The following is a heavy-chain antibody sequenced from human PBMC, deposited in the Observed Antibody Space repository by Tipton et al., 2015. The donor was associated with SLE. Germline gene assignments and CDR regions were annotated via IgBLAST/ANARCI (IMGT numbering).Heavy chain of an antibody. CDR1: GGSITYHY. V-gene: IGHV4-59*11. J-gene: IGHJ3*01. CDR2: IFYTGNT. D-gene: IGHD2-15*01. Sequence: TLSLTCTVSGGSITYHYWSWIRQPPGKGLEWLGYIFYTGNTNYNPSLQSRITISVDTSKNQFSLNLNSVTTADTAFYFCARGRGSFDLWGQGTVVTVS. CDR3: ARGRGSFDL.